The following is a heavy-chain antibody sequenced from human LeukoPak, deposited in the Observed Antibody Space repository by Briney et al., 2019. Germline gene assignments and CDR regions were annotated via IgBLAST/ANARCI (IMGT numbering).Heavy chain of an antibody. CDR1: GYTFTSYY. Sequence: ASVKVSSKASGYTFTSYYMHWVRQAPRQRLEWMGIINPSRGSTSYAQKVEGRVTMTGDTSTSTVYMELSSLRSEDTAVYYCARDRGSGSYWYFDYWGQGTLVTVSS. D-gene: IGHD1-26*01. J-gene: IGHJ4*02. CDR3: ARDRGSGSYWYFDY. V-gene: IGHV1-46*03. CDR2: INPSRGST.